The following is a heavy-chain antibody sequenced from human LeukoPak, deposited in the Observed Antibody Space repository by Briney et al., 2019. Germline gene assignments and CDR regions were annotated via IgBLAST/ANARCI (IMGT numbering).Heavy chain of an antibody. D-gene: IGHD3-22*01. V-gene: IGHV1-18*01. CDR3: ARLTDTYYYDSSGFPLAFDI. Sequence: ASVKVSCKASGYTFTSYGISWVRQAPGQGLEWMGWISAYNGNTNYVQKLQGRVTMTTDTSTSTAYMELRSLRSDDTAVYYCARLTDTYYYDSSGFPLAFDIWGQGTMVTVSS. CDR1: GYTFTSYG. J-gene: IGHJ3*02. CDR2: ISAYNGNT.